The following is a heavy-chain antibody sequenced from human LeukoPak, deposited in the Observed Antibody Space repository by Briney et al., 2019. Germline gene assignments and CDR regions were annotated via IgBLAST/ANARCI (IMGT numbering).Heavy chain of an antibody. V-gene: IGHV3-21*01. CDR1: GFTFSSYS. Sequence: GGSLRLSCAASGFTFSSYSVNWVRQAPGKGLEWVSSISGSSSYIDYADSVKGRFTISRDNAKNSLYLQMSSLRAEDTAVYYCARGRVLHYFDYWGQGALVTVSS. J-gene: IGHJ4*02. CDR2: ISGSSSYI. D-gene: IGHD3-16*01. CDR3: ARGRVLHYFDY.